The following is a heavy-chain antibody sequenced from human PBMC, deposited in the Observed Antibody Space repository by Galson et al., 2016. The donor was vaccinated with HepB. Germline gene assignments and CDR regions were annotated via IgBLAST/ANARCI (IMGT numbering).Heavy chain of an antibody. J-gene: IGHJ4*02. CDR2: ISSDGVYT. Sequence: SLRLSCAASGFTFRDFPTVWVRQAPGQGLEWVSSISSDGVYTYYADSLKGRFSISRDNAKNSLFLQMSSLRAEDTAMYYCARDYFCVGASCRGERGRFDYWGQGSLVTVSS. D-gene: IGHD4/OR15-4a*01. V-gene: IGHV3-21*01. CDR3: ARDYFCVGASCRGERGRFDY. CDR1: GFTFRDFP.